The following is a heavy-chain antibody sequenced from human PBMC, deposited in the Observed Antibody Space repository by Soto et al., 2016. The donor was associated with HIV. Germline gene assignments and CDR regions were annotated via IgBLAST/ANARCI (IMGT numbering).Heavy chain of an antibody. V-gene: IGHV1-2*02. Sequence: QVQLVQSEAEVKKPGASVKVSCKTSGYTFTDYFIHWVRQAPGQGLEWMGWINPNSGFTDYPQKFQGRVTMTRDTSISTAYMDLRSLRSDDTAVYYCARDSYGSGSREGNWFDPWGQGTLVTVSS. CDR1: GYTFTDYF. CDR2: INPNSGFT. D-gene: IGHD3-10*01. J-gene: IGHJ5*02. CDR3: ARDSYGSGSREGNWFDP.